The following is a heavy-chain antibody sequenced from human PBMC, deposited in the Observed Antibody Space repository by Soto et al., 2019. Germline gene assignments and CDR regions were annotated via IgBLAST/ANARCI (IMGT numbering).Heavy chain of an antibody. Sequence: GGSLRLSCAASGFPFRSYWMHWVRQAPGKGLVWVSRINRDGSSTSYAASVKGRFTISRDDSKNSLFLQMNSLKTEDTAVYYCSRAGILTTPYYFDYWGQGALVTVSS. V-gene: IGHV3-74*01. CDR1: GFPFRSYW. J-gene: IGHJ4*01. CDR2: INRDGSST. CDR3: SRAGILTTPYYFDY. D-gene: IGHD4-4*01.